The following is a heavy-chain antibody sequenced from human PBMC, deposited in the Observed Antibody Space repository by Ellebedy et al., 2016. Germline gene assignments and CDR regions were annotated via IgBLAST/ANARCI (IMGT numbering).Heavy chain of an antibody. CDR2: IYTSQST. CDR1: GGSISSYY. CDR3: ARDGGIAAGGGDHYYYGMDV. D-gene: IGHD6-13*01. V-gene: IGHV4-4*07. J-gene: IGHJ6*02. Sequence: SETLSLXCTVSGGSISSYYWSWIRQPAGKGLEWIGRIYTSQSTNYNPSLKSRVTMSVDTSKNQFSLKLSSVTAADTAVYYCARDGGIAAGGGDHYYYGMDVWGQGTTVTVSS.